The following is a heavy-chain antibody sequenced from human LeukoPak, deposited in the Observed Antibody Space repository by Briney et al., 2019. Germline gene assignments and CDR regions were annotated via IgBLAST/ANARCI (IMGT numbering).Heavy chain of an antibody. V-gene: IGHV4-59*01. CDR1: GGSISNYY. CDR2: IYYSGST. J-gene: IGHJ5*02. CDR3: ARDSRGYGYGYSWLDP. Sequence: SETLSLTCTVSGGSISNYYWSWIRQPPGKGLEWIGYIYYSGSTSYNPSLKSRVSISVDTSRNQFSLNLSSVTTADTAVYYCARDSRGYGYGYSWLDPWGQGTLVTVSS. D-gene: IGHD5-18*01.